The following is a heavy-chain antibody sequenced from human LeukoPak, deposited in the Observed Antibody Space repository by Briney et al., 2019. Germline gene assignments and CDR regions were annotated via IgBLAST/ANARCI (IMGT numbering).Heavy chain of an antibody. CDR1: GGSFSGYY. CDR2: INHSGST. D-gene: IGHD3-16*01. CDR3: ARGLLRGTLFWFDP. J-gene: IGHJ5*02. Sequence: SETLSLTCAVYGGSFSGYYWSWIRQPPGKGLEWIGEINHSGSTNYNPSLKSRVTISVDTSKNQFSLKLSSVTAADTAVYYCARGLLRGTLFWFDPWGQGTLVTVSS. V-gene: IGHV4-34*01.